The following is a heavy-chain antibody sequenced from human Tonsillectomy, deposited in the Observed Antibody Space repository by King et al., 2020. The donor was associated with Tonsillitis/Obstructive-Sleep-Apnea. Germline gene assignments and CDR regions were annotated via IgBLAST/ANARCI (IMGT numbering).Heavy chain of an antibody. CDR1: GDSISSSLYY. V-gene: IGHV4-39*01. Sequence: LQLQESGPGLVKPSETLSLTCTVSGDSISSSLYYWGWIRQSPGKGLEWIATINYSGTTYYNPSLKSRVTISVATSKNQFPLNLKSVTAADSAGYYCVRHSRDSAWGDSFYYIDVWGKGTMVTVSS. J-gene: IGHJ6*03. CDR3: VRHSRDSAWGDSFYYIDV. D-gene: IGHD3-16*01. CDR2: INYSGTT.